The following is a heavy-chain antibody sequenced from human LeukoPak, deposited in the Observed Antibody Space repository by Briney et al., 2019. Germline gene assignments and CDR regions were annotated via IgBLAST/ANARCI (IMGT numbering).Heavy chain of an antibody. CDR3: AKDHSEYVWGSYRRDDY. J-gene: IGHJ4*02. CDR2: ISGSGGST. V-gene: IGHV3-23*01. D-gene: IGHD3-16*02. CDR1: GFTFSSHA. Sequence: GGFLRLSCAASGFTFSSHAMSWVRQAPGKGLEWVSAISGSGGSTYYADSVKGRFTISRDNSKNTLYLRMDSPRAEDTAVYYCAKDHSEYVWGSYRRDDYRGQGTLVTVSS.